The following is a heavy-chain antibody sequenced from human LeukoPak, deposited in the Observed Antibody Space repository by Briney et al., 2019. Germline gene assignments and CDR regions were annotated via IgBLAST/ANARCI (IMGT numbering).Heavy chain of an antibody. V-gene: IGHV3-7*03. CDR3: VRDPHEGGNGWYYFDF. Sequence: QPGGSLRLSCAASGFSFTNYCMHWVRQTPGKGLEWVANIKQNGRDTYYVDSVKGRFIISRDNVKSSLYLHLNSLRAEDTAVYYCVRDPHEGGNGWYYFDFWGQGTLVTVSS. D-gene: IGHD6-19*01. J-gene: IGHJ4*02. CDR2: IKQNGRDT. CDR1: GFSFTNYC.